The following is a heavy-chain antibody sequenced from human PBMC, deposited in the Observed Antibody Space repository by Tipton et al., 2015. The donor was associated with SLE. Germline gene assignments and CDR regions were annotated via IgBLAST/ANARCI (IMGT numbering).Heavy chain of an antibody. CDR2: ISYDGSNK. D-gene: IGHD3-10*01. CDR1: GFTFSSYA. CDR3: AGDPNLLYGMDV. V-gene: IGHV3-30*04. J-gene: IGHJ6*02. Sequence: SLRLSCAASGFTFSSYAMHWVRQAPGKGLEWVAVISYDGSNKYYADSVKGRFTISRDNSKNTLYLQMNSLRAEDTAVYYCAGDPNLLYGMDVWGQGTTVTVSS.